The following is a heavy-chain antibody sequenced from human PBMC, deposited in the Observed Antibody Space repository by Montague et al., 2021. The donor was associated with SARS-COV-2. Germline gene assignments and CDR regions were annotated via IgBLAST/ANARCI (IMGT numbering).Heavy chain of an antibody. CDR2: IYYSGTT. D-gene: IGHD3-10*01. CDR1: SGSIISSGYY. J-gene: IGHJ4*02. Sequence: SETLSLTCSVSSGSIISSGYYWGWIRQPPGKELEWSGNIYYSGTTYYNSSLQSRGTISVDTSKNHLSLRLSSATAADTAVYFCARGMIRGVTTPFDYWGQGSQVTVSS. V-gene: IGHV4-39*02. CDR3: ARGMIRGVTTPFDY.